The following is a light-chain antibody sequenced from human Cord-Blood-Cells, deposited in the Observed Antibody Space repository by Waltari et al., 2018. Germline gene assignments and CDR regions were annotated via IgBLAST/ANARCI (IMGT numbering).Light chain of an antibody. V-gene: IGLV3-19*01. CDR1: SLRSYY. Sequence: SSELTQHLAVSAALGQTVRITCQADSLRSYYASWYQQKPGQAPVLVIYGKNNRPSGIPDRFSGSSSGNTASLTITGAQAEDEADYYCNSRDSSGNHYVFGTGTKVTVL. J-gene: IGLJ1*01. CDR2: GKN. CDR3: NSRDSSGNHYV.